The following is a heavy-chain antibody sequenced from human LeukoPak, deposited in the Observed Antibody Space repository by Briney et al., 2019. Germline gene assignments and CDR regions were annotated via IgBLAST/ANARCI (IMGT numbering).Heavy chain of an antibody. V-gene: IGHV3-74*01. Sequence: PGGSLRLSCAASGFTFNVYWMHWVRQAPGKGLVWVSRINSDGSDITYADSVKGRFTTSRDNAKNTLYLQMNSLRAEDTAVYYCARDVVLRGVHAFDVWGQGTMVTVSS. CDR3: ARDVVLRGVHAFDV. CDR2: INSDGSDI. J-gene: IGHJ3*01. D-gene: IGHD3-10*01. CDR1: GFTFNVYW.